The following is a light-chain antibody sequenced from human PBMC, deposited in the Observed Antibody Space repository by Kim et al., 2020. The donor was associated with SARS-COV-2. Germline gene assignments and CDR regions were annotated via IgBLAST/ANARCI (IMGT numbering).Light chain of an antibody. CDR3: QQRSGWPPLYT. Sequence: EIVLTQSPATLSLSPGERATLSCRATQSVGTYLAWYQQKPGQAPRLLIYGTSNRATGIPARFSGSGSGTDFTLTISSLEPEDFAVYYCQQRSGWPPLYTFGQGTKLEI. V-gene: IGKV3-11*01. CDR2: GTS. CDR1: QSVGTY. J-gene: IGKJ2*01.